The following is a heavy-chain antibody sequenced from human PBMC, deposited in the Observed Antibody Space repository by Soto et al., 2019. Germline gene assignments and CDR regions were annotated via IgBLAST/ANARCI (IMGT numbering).Heavy chain of an antibody. J-gene: IGHJ6*02. V-gene: IGHV1-8*01. D-gene: IGHD2-2*01. Sequence: GASVKVSCKASGYTFTSYDINWVRQATGQGLEWMGWMNPNSGNTGYAQKFQGRVTMTTDTSTSTAYMELRSLRSEDTAVYYCATRSIVLVPAATLLYGMDVWGQGTTVTVSS. CDR3: ATRSIVLVPAATLLYGMDV. CDR1: GYTFTSYD. CDR2: MNPNSGNT.